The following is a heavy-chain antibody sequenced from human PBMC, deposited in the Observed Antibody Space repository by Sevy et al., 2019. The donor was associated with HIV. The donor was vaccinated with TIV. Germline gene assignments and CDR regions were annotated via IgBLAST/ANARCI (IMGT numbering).Heavy chain of an antibody. D-gene: IGHD2-21*01. CDR3: AIDCGGDCSVHY. CDR2: IRYDGSDK. Sequence: GGSLRLSCVASGIPFRTDGMHWVRQAPGKELEWVAFIRYDGSDKKSADSVKGRFTVSRDNSKNTMYLQMNSLRVEDTAVYYCAIDCGGDCSVHYWGQGTLVTVSS. CDR1: GIPFRTDG. J-gene: IGHJ4*02. V-gene: IGHV3-30*02.